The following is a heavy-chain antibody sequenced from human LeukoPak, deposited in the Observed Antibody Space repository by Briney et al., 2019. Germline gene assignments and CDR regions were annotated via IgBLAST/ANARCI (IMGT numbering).Heavy chain of an antibody. CDR2: ISSSSSTI. CDR1: GFTFSSYS. D-gene: IGHD6-19*01. CDR3: ARDRQQWLAPSYYYYMDV. J-gene: IGHJ6*03. V-gene: IGHV3-48*01. Sequence: GGSLRLSCAASGFTFSSYSMNWVRQAPGKGLEWVSYISSSSSTIYYADSVKGRFTISRDNAKNSLYLQMNSLRAEDTAVYYCARDRQQWLAPSYYYYMDVWGKGTMVTVSS.